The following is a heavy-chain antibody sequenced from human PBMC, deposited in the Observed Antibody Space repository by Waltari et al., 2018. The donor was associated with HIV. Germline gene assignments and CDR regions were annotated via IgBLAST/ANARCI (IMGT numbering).Heavy chain of an antibody. Sequence: EVQLLESGGDLIQPGGSMRLSCAASGFPFDTYAMNWVRQAPGKRLGWGDEISGRGAIAYAADSVKGRFSISRDNSKNTLFLQMTSLRAEDTALYYCAKDLGDYVWGMFTGANFDSWGQGTLVTVSS. CDR3: AKDLGDYVWGMFTGANFDS. CDR2: ISGRGAIA. CDR1: GFPFDTYA. D-gene: IGHD3-16*01. V-gene: IGHV3-23*01. J-gene: IGHJ4*02.